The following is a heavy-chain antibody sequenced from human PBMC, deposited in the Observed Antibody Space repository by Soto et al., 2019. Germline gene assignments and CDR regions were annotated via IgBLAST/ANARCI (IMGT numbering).Heavy chain of an antibody. V-gene: IGHV3-33*01. J-gene: IGHJ5*01. D-gene: IGHD1-26*01. CDR2: VWNDGINK. Sequence: QGQLVESGGGVVQPGGSLRLSCAASGFIFSEYGIHWVRQAPGKGLEWVAIVWNDGINKYYADSVKGRFTISTDNFKNTVDLQMNSLRVEDTAVYYCARLAYSNFLGGLDSWGQGTLVTASS. CDR1: GFIFSEYG. CDR3: ARLAYSNFLGGLDS.